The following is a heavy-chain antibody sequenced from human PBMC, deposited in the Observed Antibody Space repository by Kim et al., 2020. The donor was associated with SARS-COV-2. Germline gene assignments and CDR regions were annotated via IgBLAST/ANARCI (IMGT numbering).Heavy chain of an antibody. Sequence: GGSLRLSCAASGFAFRSHSMNWVRQAPGKGLEWVSSISGSSDYIYYADSMKGRFTISRDNAKNSLYLQMNSLRAEDTAVYYCARWSMTGTTGYYYFALDVWGQETTVTVSS. V-gene: IGHV3-21*01. J-gene: IGHJ6*02. CDR2: ISGSSDYI. CDR1: GFAFRSHS. CDR3: ARWSMTGTTGYYYFALDV. D-gene: IGHD1-7*01.